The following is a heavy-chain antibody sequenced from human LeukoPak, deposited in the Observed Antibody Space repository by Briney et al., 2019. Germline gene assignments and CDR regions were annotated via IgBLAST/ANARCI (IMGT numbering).Heavy chain of an antibody. Sequence: SVKVSCKASGGTFSSYAISWVRQAPGQGLEWMGGIIPIFGTANYAQKFQGRVTITADESTNTAYMELSSLRSEDTAVYYCARVGYSSGWSWVALDYWGQGTLVTVSS. J-gene: IGHJ4*02. V-gene: IGHV1-69*13. D-gene: IGHD6-19*01. CDR1: GGTFSSYA. CDR2: IIPIFGTA. CDR3: ARVGYSSGWSWVALDY.